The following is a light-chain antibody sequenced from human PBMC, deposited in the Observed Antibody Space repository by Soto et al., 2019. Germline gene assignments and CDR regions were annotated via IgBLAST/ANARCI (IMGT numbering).Light chain of an antibody. Sequence: QSVLTQPASVSGSPGQSITISCTGTSSDVGGYNYVSWYQQHAGKAPKLMIYDVSSRPSGVSNRFSGSKSGNTASLAISGLQAEDAADYYCSSYTTNSVPVFGGGTKLTVL. CDR2: DVS. CDR1: SSDVGGYNY. V-gene: IGLV2-14*01. J-gene: IGLJ3*02. CDR3: SSYTTNSVPV.